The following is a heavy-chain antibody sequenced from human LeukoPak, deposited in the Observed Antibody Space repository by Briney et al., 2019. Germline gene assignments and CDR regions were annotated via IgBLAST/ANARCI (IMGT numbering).Heavy chain of an antibody. CDR2: IYYSGST. CDR3: AREVRDSSSWYQQGFDP. J-gene: IGHJ5*02. D-gene: IGHD6-13*01. Sequence: SQTLSLTCTVSGGSISSYYWSWIRQPPGKGLEWIGYIYYSGSTNYNPSLKSRVTISVDTSKNQFSLKLSSVTAADTAVYYCAREVRDSSSWYQQGFDPWGQGTLVTVSS. CDR1: GGSISSYY. V-gene: IGHV4-59*01.